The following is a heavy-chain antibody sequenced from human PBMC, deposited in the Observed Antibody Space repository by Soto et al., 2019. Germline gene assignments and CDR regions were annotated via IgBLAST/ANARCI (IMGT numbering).Heavy chain of an antibody. Sequence: SETLSLTCTVSGGSISSSSYYWSWIRQHPGKGLEWIGYIYYSGSTYYNTSLKSRVTISVDTSKNQFSLKLSSVTAADTAVYYCARDRITIVRGVIGNTHYYYYGMDVWGQGTTVTVSS. CDR2: IYYSGST. D-gene: IGHD3-10*01. J-gene: IGHJ6*02. CDR3: ARDRITIVRGVIGNTHYYYYGMDV. V-gene: IGHV4-31*03. CDR1: GGSISSSSYY.